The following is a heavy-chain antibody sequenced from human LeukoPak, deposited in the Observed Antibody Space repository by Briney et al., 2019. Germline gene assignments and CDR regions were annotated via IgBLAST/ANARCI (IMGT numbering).Heavy chain of an antibody. J-gene: IGHJ4*02. CDR2: IHTSGST. CDR3: ARRRGGWGEGEFGY. D-gene: IGHD3-16*01. Sequence: SETLSLTCTVSGGSISGVYWNWIRQPPRKGLEWVGYIHTSGSTSFNASLRSRLTFSIDTSKNQVSLRLSSVTATDTAVYYCARRRGGWGEGEFGYWGQGTPVTVST. CDR1: GGSISGVY. V-gene: IGHV4-4*09.